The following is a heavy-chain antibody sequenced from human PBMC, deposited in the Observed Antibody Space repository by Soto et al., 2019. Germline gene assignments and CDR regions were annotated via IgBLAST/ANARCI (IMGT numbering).Heavy chain of an antibody. CDR2: ISYDGSNK. V-gene: IGHV3-30-3*01. Sequence: QPGGSLRLSCAASGFTFSSYAMHWVRQAPGKGLEWVAVISYDGSNKYYADSVKGRFTISRDNSKNTLYLQMNSLRAEDTAVYYCARDQGSSLFYYYYGMDVWGQGTTVTVSS. J-gene: IGHJ6*02. CDR3: ARDQGSSLFYYYYGMDV. D-gene: IGHD6-13*01. CDR1: GFTFSSYA.